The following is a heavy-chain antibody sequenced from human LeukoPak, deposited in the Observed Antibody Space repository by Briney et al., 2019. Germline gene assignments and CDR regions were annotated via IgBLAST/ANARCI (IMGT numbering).Heavy chain of an antibody. Sequence: SQTLSLTCTVSGGSISSGGYYWSWIRQHPGKGLEWIGYIYYSGSTYYNPSLKSRVTISVDTSKNQFSLKLSSVTAADTAVYYCARQDILTGFDAFDIWGQGTMVTVSS. CDR1: GGSISSGGYY. V-gene: IGHV4-31*03. D-gene: IGHD3-9*01. CDR3: ARQDILTGFDAFDI. J-gene: IGHJ3*02. CDR2: IYYSGST.